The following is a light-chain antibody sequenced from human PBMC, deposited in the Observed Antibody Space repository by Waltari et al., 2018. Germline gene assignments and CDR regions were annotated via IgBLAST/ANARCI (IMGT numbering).Light chain of an antibody. CDR2: DAS. J-gene: IGKJ5*01. CDR1: QSVNSY. V-gene: IGKV3-11*01. CDR3: QQRFTWPSIT. Sequence: EIVLTQSPATLSLSPGERATLSCRTSQSVNSYLAWYQHKPGQAPRLLIYDASNRATGIPASFSGSGSGTDFTLTISSLEPDDFALYYCQQRFTWPSITVRQGTRLEIK.